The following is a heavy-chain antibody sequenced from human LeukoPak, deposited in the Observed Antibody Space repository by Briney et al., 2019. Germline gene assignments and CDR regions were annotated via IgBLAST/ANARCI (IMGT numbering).Heavy chain of an antibody. J-gene: IGHJ3*02. CDR3: VRGNYDNRGYSNAFDI. V-gene: IGHV4-59*01. CDR1: GASISSSY. Sequence: SGTLSLTCTVSGASISSSYWSWARQPPGKRLEWIGFIYYNGNTNSNPSLKSRVTISVDTSKNQFSLKLTSVTAADTAVYYCVRGNYDNRGYSNAFDIWGQGAMVTVSS. CDR2: IYYNGNT. D-gene: IGHD3-22*01.